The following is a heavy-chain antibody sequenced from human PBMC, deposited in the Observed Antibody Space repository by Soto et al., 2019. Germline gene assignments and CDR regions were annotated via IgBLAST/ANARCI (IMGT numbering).Heavy chain of an antibody. V-gene: IGHV3-15*01. CDR1: GFTFSDAW. CDR2: IKSKTDGGTT. CDR3: TTQWPMVRGVIVY. D-gene: IGHD3-10*01. Sequence: EVQLVESGGGLVKPGGSLRLSCAASGFTFSDAWMSWVRQAPGKGLEWVGRIKSKTDGGTTDYAAPVKGRFTISRDDSKNTLYLQMNSLQCDDTAVYFCTTQWPMVRGVIVYWGQGTLVTVSS. J-gene: IGHJ4*02.